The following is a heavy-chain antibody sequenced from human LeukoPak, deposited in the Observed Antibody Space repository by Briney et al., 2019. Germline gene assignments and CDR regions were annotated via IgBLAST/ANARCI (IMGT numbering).Heavy chain of an antibody. CDR2: ISSNGDRT. CDR1: GFTFTRFA. V-gene: IGHV3-64*01. D-gene: IGHD4-11*01. J-gene: IGHJ4*02. Sequence: TGGSLRLSCAASGFTFTRFAMYWVRQAPGKGLEFVSAISSNGDRTYYARSVKDRFTISRDNAKNTVDLRMGSLRPEDMGVYYCARMDDYTNYYFDYWGQGTVVTVSS. CDR3: ARMDDYTNYYFDY.